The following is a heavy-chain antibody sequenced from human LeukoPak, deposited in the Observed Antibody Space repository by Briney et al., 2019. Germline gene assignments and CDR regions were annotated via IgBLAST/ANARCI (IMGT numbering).Heavy chain of an antibody. CDR1: GGTFSSYA. Sequence: SVKVSCKASGGTFSSYAMSWVRQAPGQGLEWMGKIIPIFGTANYAQKFQGRVTITTDESTSTAYIELSSLRSEDTAVYYCARDLGSGRRGGGSYFDYWGQGTLVTVSS. CDR2: IIPIFGTA. D-gene: IGHD6-19*01. CDR3: ARDLGSGRRGGGSYFDY. V-gene: IGHV1-69*05. J-gene: IGHJ4*02.